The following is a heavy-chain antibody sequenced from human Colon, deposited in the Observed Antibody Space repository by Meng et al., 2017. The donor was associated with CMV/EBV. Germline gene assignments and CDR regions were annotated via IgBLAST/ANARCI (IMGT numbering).Heavy chain of an antibody. CDR2: IRYDGSNK. J-gene: IGHJ6*02. CDR3: AKVDQLLYKEPHYYGMDV. V-gene: IGHV3-30*02. CDR1: GFPFNSHS. D-gene: IGHD2-2*02. Sequence: GESLKISCEGSGFPFNSHSMNWVRQAPGKGLEWVAFIRYDGSNKYYADSVKGRFTISRDNSKNTLYLQMNSLRAEDTAVYYCAKVDQLLYKEPHYYGMDVWGQGTTVTVSS.